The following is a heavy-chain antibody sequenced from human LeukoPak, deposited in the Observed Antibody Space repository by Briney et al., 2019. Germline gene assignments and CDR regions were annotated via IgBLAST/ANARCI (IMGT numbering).Heavy chain of an antibody. CDR2: IFYSGST. CDR3: ARFNREGRAFAMDV. V-gene: IGHV4-59*01. D-gene: IGHD1-26*01. Sequence: PSETLSLTCIVSVDSISSDYWSWIRQPPGKGLECSGYIFYSGSTNYNPSLRRRVTISVDTSRTQLSLKLGSVTAADTAVYFCARFNREGRAFAMDVWGQGTTVIVSS. J-gene: IGHJ6*02. CDR1: VDSISSDY.